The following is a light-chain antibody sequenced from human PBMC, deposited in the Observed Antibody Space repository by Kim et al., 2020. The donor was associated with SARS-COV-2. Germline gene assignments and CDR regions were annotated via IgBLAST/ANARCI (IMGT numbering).Light chain of an antibody. CDR1: QGIGSH. V-gene: IGKV1-9*01. CDR2: AAS. J-gene: IGKJ3*01. CDR3: QQLYSYPLT. Sequence: IQLTQSPSSLSASFGDRVTITCRASQGIGSHLAWYQQKPGRVPKFLIYAASTLQSGVPSRFSGSGSGTDFTLTISSLQPEDFATYYCQQLYSYPLTFGPGTKVDIK.